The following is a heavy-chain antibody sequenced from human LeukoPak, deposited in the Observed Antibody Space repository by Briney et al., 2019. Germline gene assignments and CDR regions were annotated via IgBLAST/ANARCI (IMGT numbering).Heavy chain of an antibody. CDR2: ISSSSSYI. CDR1: GFTFSSYW. CDR3: ARGDYYDRYYSFDY. Sequence: GGSLRLSCAASGFTFSSYWMSWVRQAPGKGLEWVSSISSSSSYIYYADSVKGRFTISRDNAKNSLYLQMNSLRAEDTAVYYCARGDYYDRYYSFDYWGQGTLVTVSS. V-gene: IGHV3-21*01. D-gene: IGHD3-22*01. J-gene: IGHJ4*02.